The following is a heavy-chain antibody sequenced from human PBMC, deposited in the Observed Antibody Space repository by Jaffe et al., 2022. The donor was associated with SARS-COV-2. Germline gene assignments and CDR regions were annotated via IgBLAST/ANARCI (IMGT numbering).Heavy chain of an antibody. D-gene: IGHD2-2*01. CDR2: IYYTGST. J-gene: IGHJ4*02. CDR1: GGSISSGGYY. CDR3: AGGLEWSQLLAY. Sequence: QVQLQESGPGLVKPSQTLSLTCTVSGGSISSGGYYWSWIRQYSGKGLEWIGYIYYTGSTYYNPSLKSRITVSIDASKNQFSLELSSVTAADTAVYYCAGGLEWSQLLAYWGQGTLVTVSS. V-gene: IGHV4-31*03.